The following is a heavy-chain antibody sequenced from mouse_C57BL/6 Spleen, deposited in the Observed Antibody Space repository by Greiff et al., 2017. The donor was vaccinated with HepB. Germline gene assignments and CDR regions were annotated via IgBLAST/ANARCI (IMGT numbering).Heavy chain of an antibody. V-gene: IGHV3-6*01. Sequence: VQLQQSGPGLVKPSQSLSLTCSVTGYSITSGYYWNWIRQFPGNKLEWMGYISYDGSNNYNPSLKNRISITRDTSKNQFFLKLNSVTTEDTATYYCARDGIAWFAYWGQGTLVTVSA. CDR3: ARDGIAWFAY. CDR2: ISYDGSN. CDR1: GYSITSGYY. J-gene: IGHJ3*01. D-gene: IGHD4-1*01.